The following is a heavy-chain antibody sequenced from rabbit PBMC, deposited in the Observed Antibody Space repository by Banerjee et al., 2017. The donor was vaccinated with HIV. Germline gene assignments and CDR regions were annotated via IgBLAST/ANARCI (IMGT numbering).Heavy chain of an antibody. CDR2: IYASSGGST. Sequence: QEQLEESGGDLVKPEGSLTLTCTASGFSFNNKYVMCWVRQAPGKGLEWIACIYASSGGSTVYASWAKGRFTISKTSSTTVTLQMTSLTAADTATYFCARRSSYGDYGYAINLWGQGTLVTVS. CDR1: GFSFNNKYV. J-gene: IGHJ4*01. D-gene: IGHD6-1*01. CDR3: ARRSSYGDYGYAINL. V-gene: IGHV1S45*01.